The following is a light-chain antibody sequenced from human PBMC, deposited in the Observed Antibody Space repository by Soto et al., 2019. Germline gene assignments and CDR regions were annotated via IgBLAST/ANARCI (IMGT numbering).Light chain of an antibody. J-gene: IGKJ5*01. CDR1: QSIGKH. Sequence: IQVTQSPASLSASVGPTLTITCRASQSIGKHLNWYQQKTGKAPKFLIYSVSSLQSGVPSRFSGSGYGTDFNLTINSLQTEDFATYYGQQGYSSAITFGQGTRLEIK. CDR3: QQGYSSAIT. CDR2: SVS. V-gene: IGKV1-39*01.